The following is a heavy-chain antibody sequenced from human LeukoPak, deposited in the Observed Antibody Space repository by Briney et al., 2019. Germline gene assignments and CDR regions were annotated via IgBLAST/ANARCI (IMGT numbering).Heavy chain of an antibody. CDR3: ARADGGNGG. CDR1: GGSFSGYY. V-gene: IGHV4-34*01. Sequence: SETLSLTCAVYGGSFSGYYWSWIRQPPGKGLEWIGEINHSGSTNYNPSLKSRVTISVDTSKNQFSLKLSSVTAAGTAVYYCARADGGNGGWGQGTLVTVSS. CDR2: INHSGST. D-gene: IGHD4-23*01. J-gene: IGHJ4*02.